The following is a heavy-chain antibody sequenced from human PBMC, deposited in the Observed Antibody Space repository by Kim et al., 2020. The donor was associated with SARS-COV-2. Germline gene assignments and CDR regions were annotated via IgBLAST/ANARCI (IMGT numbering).Heavy chain of an antibody. Sequence: FQGRVTMTRDTSTSTVYMELSSLRSEDTAVYYCARVAYYYDSSGYGGNDYWGQGTLVTVSS. D-gene: IGHD3-22*01. CDR3: ARVAYYYDSSGYGGNDY. V-gene: IGHV1-46*01. J-gene: IGHJ4*02.